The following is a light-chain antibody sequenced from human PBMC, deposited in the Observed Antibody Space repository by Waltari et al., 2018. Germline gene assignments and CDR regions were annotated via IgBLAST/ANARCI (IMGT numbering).Light chain of an antibody. CDR3: ASFAGSNTL. J-gene: IGLJ2*01. Sequence: QSALTQPPSASGPPGQSVTISCTGTSTDIGVYNYFPWYQQPPGKAPNPLIYEVSERPSGVPDRFSGSKSGITASLTVFGLQTEDEADYYCASFAGSNTLFGGGTKLTVL. CDR1: STDIGVYNY. CDR2: EVS. V-gene: IGLV2-8*01.